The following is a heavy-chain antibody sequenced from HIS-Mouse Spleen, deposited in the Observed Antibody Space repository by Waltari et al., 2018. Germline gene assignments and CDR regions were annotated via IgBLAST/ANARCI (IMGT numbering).Heavy chain of an antibody. CDR1: GFTFTSHG. CDR3: AKASSGWLDY. D-gene: IGHD6-19*01. CDR2: ISYDGSNK. J-gene: IGHJ4*02. Sequence: QVQLVESGGGVVQPGRSLSLSCAASGFTFTSHGMHWVRQAPGKGLEWVAVISYDGSNKYYADSVKGRFTISRDNSKNTLYLQMNSLRAEDTAVYYCAKASSGWLDYWGQGTLVTVSS. V-gene: IGHV3-30*18.